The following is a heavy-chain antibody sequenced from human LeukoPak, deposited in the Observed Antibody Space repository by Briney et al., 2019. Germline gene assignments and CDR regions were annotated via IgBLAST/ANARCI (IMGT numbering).Heavy chain of an antibody. CDR1: GLTVSTNY. V-gene: IGHV3-66*01. CDR2: IYSGGST. J-gene: IGHJ3*02. CDR3: ARDLGYSAYATVRGNDVEI. D-gene: IGHD5-12*01. Sequence: GGSLRLSCAASGLTVSTNYMSWVRQAPGKGLEWVSIIYSGGSTYYADSVKGRFTISRDISQNTVYLQMNSLRAEDTAVYYCARDLGYSAYATVRGNDVEIWGQGTMVTVSS.